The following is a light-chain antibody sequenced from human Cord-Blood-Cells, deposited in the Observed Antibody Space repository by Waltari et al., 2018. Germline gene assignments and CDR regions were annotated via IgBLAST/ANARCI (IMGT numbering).Light chain of an antibody. V-gene: IGKV1-39*01. CDR1: QSISSY. Sequence: DIQTTQSPSSQSDSLGHRVTNTCRASQSISSYFNWYQQKPGKAPRLLIYAASSLQSGIPSRFSGSGSGTDFTLTISSLQPEDFAAYYCQQYNNTLPTF. CDR2: AAS. J-gene: IGKJ1*01. CDR3: QQYNNTLPT.